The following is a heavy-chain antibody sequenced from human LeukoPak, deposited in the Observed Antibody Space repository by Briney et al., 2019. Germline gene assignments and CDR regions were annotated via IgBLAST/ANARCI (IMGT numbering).Heavy chain of an antibody. J-gene: IGHJ5*02. CDR2: ISSSSSYI. D-gene: IGHD1-26*01. CDR1: GFTFTSYG. Sequence: GGSLRLSCADSGFTFTSYGMTWVHQAQGNGLEWVSSISSSSSYIYYADSVKGRFTISRDNAKNSLYLQVNSLRPEDTAVYYCAGDASGSDWGVWFDPWGQGTLVTVSS. V-gene: IGHV3-21*01. CDR3: AGDASGSDWGVWFDP.